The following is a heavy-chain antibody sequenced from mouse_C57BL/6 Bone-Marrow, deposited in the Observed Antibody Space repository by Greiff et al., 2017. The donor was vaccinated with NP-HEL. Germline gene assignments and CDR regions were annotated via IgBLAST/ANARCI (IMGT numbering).Heavy chain of an antibody. CDR2: INRDGGST. D-gene: IGHD1-3*01. CDR3: ASKDYAKDY. CDR1: EYEFPSHD. J-gene: IGHJ4*01. Sequence: EVQLVESGGGLVQPGESLKLSCESNEYEFPSHDMSWVRKTPEKRLELVAAINRDGGSTSYPDTMEGRFIISRDNTNKPPYLQLSSLTSEDTALYYCASKDYAKDYWGQGTSVTVSS. V-gene: IGHV5-2*01.